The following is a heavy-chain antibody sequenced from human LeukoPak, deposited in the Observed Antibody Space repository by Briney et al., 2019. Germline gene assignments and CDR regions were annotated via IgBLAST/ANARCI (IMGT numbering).Heavy chain of an antibody. CDR2: TSSDLNVK. D-gene: IGHD5-18*01. CDR3: ARSRGYRYGYFYYGMDV. CDR1: GFTFRNYV. Sequence: GGSLRLSCAASGFTFRNYVIHWVRQAPGKGLEWVAVTSSDLNVKLYADSVKGRFTISRDNSKNTLYLQMNSLRAEDTAVYYCARSRGYRYGYFYYGMDVWGQGTTVTVSS. V-gene: IGHV3-30-3*01. J-gene: IGHJ6*02.